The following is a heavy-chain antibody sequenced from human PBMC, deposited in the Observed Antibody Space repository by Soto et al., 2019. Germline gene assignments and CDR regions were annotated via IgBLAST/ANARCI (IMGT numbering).Heavy chain of an antibody. Sequence: PGGSLRLSCAASGFTFSTYGMSWVRQAPGKGLEWVSSISGSDANTYYADSMKGRFTISRDNFKNTLYLQMNSLRAEDTAVYYCARNQWELLNWGQGTPVTVSS. V-gene: IGHV3-23*01. CDR3: ARNQWELLN. CDR2: ISGSDANT. J-gene: IGHJ4*02. CDR1: GFTFSTYG. D-gene: IGHD1-26*01.